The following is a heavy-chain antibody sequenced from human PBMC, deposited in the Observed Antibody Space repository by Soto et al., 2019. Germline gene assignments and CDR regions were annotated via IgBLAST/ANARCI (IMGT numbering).Heavy chain of an antibody. J-gene: IGHJ4*02. V-gene: IGHV3-23*01. D-gene: IGHD5-12*01. CDR2: ISGSGGST. Sequence: EVQLLESGGGLVQPGGSLRLSCAASGFTFSSYAMSWVRQAPGKGLEWVSAISGSGGSTYYADSVKGRFTISRDNSKNTQYLQMNSLRALVTGVYYCAKGGGYDRFWGQGNLVNVSS. CDR3: AKGGGYDRF. CDR1: GFTFSSYA.